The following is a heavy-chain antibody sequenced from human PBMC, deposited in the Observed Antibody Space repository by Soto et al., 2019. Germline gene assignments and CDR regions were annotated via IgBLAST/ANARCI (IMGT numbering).Heavy chain of an antibody. J-gene: IGHJ5*02. CDR3: ARDRDIGKNWFDP. D-gene: IGHD2-15*01. CDR2: IIPIFGTA. Sequence: VASVKVSCKASGGTFSSYAISWVRQAPGQGLEWMGGIIPIFGTANYAQKFQGRVTITADESTSTAYMELSSLRSEDTAVYYCARDRDIGKNWFDPWGQGTLVTVSS. V-gene: IGHV1-69*13. CDR1: GGTFSSYA.